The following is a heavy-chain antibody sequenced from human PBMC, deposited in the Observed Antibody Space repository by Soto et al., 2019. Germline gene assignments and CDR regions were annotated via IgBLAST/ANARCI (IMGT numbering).Heavy chain of an antibody. V-gene: IGHV4-34*01. CDR2: INHSGST. D-gene: IGHD3-10*01. Sequence: PSETLSLTCAVYGGSISGYYCSWIRQPPGKGLEWIGEINHSGSTNYNPSLKSRVTISVDTSKNQFSLKLSSVTAADTAVYYCARGAHLWSPFSLWAAGAFDIWGQGTMVTVSS. J-gene: IGHJ3*02. CDR3: ARGAHLWSPFSLWAAGAFDI. CDR1: GGSISGYY.